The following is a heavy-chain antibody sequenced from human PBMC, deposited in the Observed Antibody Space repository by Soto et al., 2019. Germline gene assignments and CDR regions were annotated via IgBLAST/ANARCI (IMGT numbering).Heavy chain of an antibody. CDR3: ARDGGTAMVLDP. V-gene: IGHV4-31*03. CDR2: IYHSGRT. D-gene: IGHD5-18*01. J-gene: IGHJ5*02. Sequence: QVQLQESGPGLVKPSQTLSLTCIVSGGSISSNGYYWNWIRQHPGKGLEWIGYIYHSGRTYYNPSLKSRATISLDTSKNRFSLNLSSVTVADTAMYYCARDGGTAMVLDPWGQGILVTVSS. CDR1: GGSISSNGYY.